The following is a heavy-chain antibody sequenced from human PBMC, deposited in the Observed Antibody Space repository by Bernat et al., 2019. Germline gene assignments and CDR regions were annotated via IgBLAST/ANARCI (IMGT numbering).Heavy chain of an antibody. CDR3: AGEISGVYYGSSCYYMDI. Sequence: QLQLQESGPGLVKPSETLSLTCTVSGGSISSSSYYWGWIRQPPGKGLEWIGSIYYSGSTYYNPSLKSRVTISVDTSRNQFSLMLTAVTAADTAGYYCAGEISGVYYGSSCYYMDIWGGGTMVPVS. D-gene: IGHD3-22*01. V-gene: IGHV4-39*02. CDR2: IYYSGST. J-gene: IGHJ3*02. CDR1: GGSISSSSYY.